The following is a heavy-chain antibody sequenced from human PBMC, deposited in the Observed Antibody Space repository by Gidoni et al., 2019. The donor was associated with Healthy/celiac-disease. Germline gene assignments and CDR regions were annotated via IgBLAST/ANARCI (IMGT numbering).Heavy chain of an antibody. V-gene: IGHV3-30*18. CDR2: ISYDGSNK. CDR3: AKDRGGLLWLGLLDY. CDR1: GFTFSSYG. D-gene: IGHD3-10*01. Sequence: QVQLVESGGGVVQPGRSLRLSCAASGFTFSSYGMHWVRQAPGKGLEWVAVISYDGSNKYYADSVKGRFTISRDNSKNTLYLQMNSLRAEDTAVYYCAKDRGGLLWLGLLDYWGQGTLVTVSS. J-gene: IGHJ4*02.